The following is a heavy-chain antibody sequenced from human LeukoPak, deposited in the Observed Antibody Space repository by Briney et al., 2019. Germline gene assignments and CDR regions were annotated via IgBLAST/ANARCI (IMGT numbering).Heavy chain of an antibody. V-gene: IGHV3-23*01. Sequence: GGSLRLSCAASGFTFSSYAMSWVRQAPGKGLEWVSAISGSGGSTYYADSVKGRFTISRDNSKNTLYLQMNSLRAEDTAVYYCAKSIHYYGSGREYYGMDVWGQGTTVTVSS. D-gene: IGHD3-10*01. CDR3: AKSIHYYGSGREYYGMDV. J-gene: IGHJ6*02. CDR1: GFTFSSYA. CDR2: ISGSGGST.